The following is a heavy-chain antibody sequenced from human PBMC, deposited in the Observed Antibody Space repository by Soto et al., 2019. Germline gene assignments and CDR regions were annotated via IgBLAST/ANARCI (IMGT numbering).Heavy chain of an antibody. CDR2: IYPSDSDT. V-gene: IGHV5-51*01. Sequence: GASLKISCKGSGYNFAGYWIAWVRQMPGKGLELMGIIYPSDSDTRYRPSFQGQVTISADKSISSAYLQWSSLRASDTAMYYCARGGVSTRTFDYWGQGTPGTVSS. J-gene: IGHJ4*02. D-gene: IGHD3-3*01. CDR1: GYNFAGYW. CDR3: ARGGVSTRTFDY.